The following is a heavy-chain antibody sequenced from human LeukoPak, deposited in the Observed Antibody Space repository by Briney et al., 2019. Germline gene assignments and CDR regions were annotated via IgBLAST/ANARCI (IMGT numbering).Heavy chain of an antibody. CDR1: GGSISSYY. CDR3: ARDGYDSSGYPKTHYFDY. D-gene: IGHD3-22*01. CDR2: VYYSGST. V-gene: IGHV4-59*12. Sequence: SETLSLTCNVSGGSISSYYWSWIRQPPGKGLEWIGYVYYSGSTNYNPSLKSRVTMSVDTSKNQFSLNLSSVTVADTAFYYCARDGYDSSGYPKTHYFDYWGQGTLVTVSS. J-gene: IGHJ4*02.